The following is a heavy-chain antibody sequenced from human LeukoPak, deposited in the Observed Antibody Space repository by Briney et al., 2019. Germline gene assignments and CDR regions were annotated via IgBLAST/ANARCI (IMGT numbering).Heavy chain of an antibody. CDR3: ARDALQQLVGNDAFDI. CDR1: GFTFSSYS. CDR2: ISSGSSYI. Sequence: GGSLRLSCAASGFTFSSYSMNWVRQAPGKGLEWVSSISSGSSYIYYADSVKGRFTISRDNAKNSLYLQMNSLRAEDTAVYYCARDALQQLVGNDAFDIWGQGTMVTVSS. J-gene: IGHJ3*02. V-gene: IGHV3-21*01. D-gene: IGHD6-13*01.